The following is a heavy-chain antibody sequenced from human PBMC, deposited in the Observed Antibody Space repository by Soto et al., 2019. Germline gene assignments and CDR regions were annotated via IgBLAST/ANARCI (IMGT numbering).Heavy chain of an antibody. Sequence: PGGSLRLSCAASGFTFSSYAMSWVRQAPGKGLEWVSAISGSGGSTYYADSVKGRFTISRDNSKNTLYLQMNSLRAEDTAVYYCAKGCMSSTSCYYDYNWFDPWGQGTLVTVSS. V-gene: IGHV3-23*01. J-gene: IGHJ5*02. D-gene: IGHD2-2*01. CDR2: ISGSGGST. CDR1: GFTFSSYA. CDR3: AKGCMSSTSCYYDYNWFDP.